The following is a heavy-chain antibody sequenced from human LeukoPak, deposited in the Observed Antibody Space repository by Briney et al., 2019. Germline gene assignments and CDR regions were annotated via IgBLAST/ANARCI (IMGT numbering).Heavy chain of an antibody. Sequence: GASVKVSCKASGYTFTGYYMHWVRQAPGQGLEWMGWINPNSGGTNHAQKFQGRVTMTRDTSISTAYMELSRLRSDDTAVYYCARLVVSSSWHFDYWGQGTLVTVSS. D-gene: IGHD6-13*01. J-gene: IGHJ4*02. V-gene: IGHV1-2*02. CDR1: GYTFTGYY. CDR2: INPNSGGT. CDR3: ARLVVSSSWHFDY.